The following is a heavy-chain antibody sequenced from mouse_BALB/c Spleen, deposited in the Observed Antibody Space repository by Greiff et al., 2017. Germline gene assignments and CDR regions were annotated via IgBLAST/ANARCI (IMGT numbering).Heavy chain of an antibody. J-gene: IGHJ4*01. Sequence: DVQLQESGGGLVKPGGSLKLSCAASGFTFSSYTMSWVRQTPGKRLEWVATISSGGSYTYYPDSVKGRFTIARDNAKNTLYLQMSSLKSEDTAMYYCTRDGNDAMDYWGQGTSVTVSS. CDR2: ISSGGSYT. V-gene: IGHV5-6-4*01. CDR1: GFTFSSYT. CDR3: TRDGNDAMDY. D-gene: IGHD2-1*01.